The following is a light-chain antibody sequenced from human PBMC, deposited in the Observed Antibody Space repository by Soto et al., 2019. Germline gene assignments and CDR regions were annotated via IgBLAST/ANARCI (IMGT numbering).Light chain of an antibody. Sequence: IVMTHSPATLSVSPWEGVTLSCRASQSVSIDLAWCQRAPGQAPRLLIYGASTRATGVPPTFSGSASGTEFTLTISSLQSEDFTVYYCQQYNKWPLKFGQGTKVDIK. V-gene: IGKV3-15*01. CDR3: QQYNKWPLK. CDR2: GAS. CDR1: QSVSID. J-gene: IGKJ1*01.